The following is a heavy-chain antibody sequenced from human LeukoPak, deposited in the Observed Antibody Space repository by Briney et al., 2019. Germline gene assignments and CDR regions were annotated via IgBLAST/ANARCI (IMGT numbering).Heavy chain of an antibody. V-gene: IGHV3-48*02. CDR1: GVTLSAYA. D-gene: IGHD6-13*01. CDR2: ISSSGGTI. Sequence: QPGGSLRLSCAASGVTLSAYAMSWVRQARGKGLEWVSYISSSGGTIHYADSVKGRFTISRDNAKNSLYLQMNSLRDEDTAVYYCARSPERGSSWFAPPQDPFDYWGQGTLVTVSS. J-gene: IGHJ4*02. CDR3: ARSPERGSSWFAPPQDPFDY.